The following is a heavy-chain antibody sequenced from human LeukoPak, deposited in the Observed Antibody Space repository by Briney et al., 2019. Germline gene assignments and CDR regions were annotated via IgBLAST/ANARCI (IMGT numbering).Heavy chain of an antibody. CDR3: TRVLYCSSTSCYGGGPYFDY. Sequence: GGSLRLSCTASGFTFGDYAMSWVRQAPGKGLEWVGFIRSKAYGGTTEYAASVKGRFTISRDDSKSIAYLQMNSLKTEDTAVYYCTRVLYCSSTSCYGGGPYFDYWGQGILVTVSS. CDR2: IRSKAYGGTT. D-gene: IGHD2-2*01. J-gene: IGHJ4*02. V-gene: IGHV3-49*04. CDR1: GFTFGDYA.